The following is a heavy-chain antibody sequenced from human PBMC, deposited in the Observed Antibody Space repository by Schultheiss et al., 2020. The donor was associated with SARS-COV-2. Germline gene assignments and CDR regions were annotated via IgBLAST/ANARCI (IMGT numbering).Heavy chain of an antibody. CDR2: ISYDGSNK. Sequence: GGSLRLSCAASGFTFSSYAMHWVRQAPGKGLEWVAVISYDGSNKYYADSVKGRFTISRDNSKNTLYLQMNSLRAEDTAVYYCASRDYYDSSGYYLNDAFDIWGQGTMVTVSS. J-gene: IGHJ3*02. CDR1: GFTFSSYA. V-gene: IGHV3-30-3*01. CDR3: ASRDYYDSSGYYLNDAFDI. D-gene: IGHD3-22*01.